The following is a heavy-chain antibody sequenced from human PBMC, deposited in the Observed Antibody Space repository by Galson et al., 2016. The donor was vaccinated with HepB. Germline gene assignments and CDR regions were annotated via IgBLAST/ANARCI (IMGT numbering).Heavy chain of an antibody. J-gene: IGHJ6*02. D-gene: IGHD2-2*01. Sequence: SLRLSCAASGFTFSSYGIHWVRRAPGKGLEWVAIIWYDGSDKYYADSVKGRFTISRDNSKNTLYLQMNSLRAEDTAVYYCARDPQYQLTNYYYGMDVWGQGTTVTV. V-gene: IGHV3-33*01. CDR3: ARDPQYQLTNYYYGMDV. CDR2: IWYDGSDK. CDR1: GFTFSSYG.